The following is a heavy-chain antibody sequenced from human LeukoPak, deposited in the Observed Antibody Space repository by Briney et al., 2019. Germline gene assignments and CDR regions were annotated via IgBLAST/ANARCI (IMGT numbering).Heavy chain of an antibody. V-gene: IGHV1-24*01. D-gene: IGHD1-26*01. Sequence: ASVKVSYKVSGYTLTELSMHWVRQAPGKGLEWMGGFDPEDGETIYAQKFQGRVTMTEDTSTDTAYMELSSLRSEDTAVYYCATGSHPRKHAGNWFDPWGQGTLVTVSS. CDR2: FDPEDGET. CDR3: ATGSHPRKHAGNWFDP. J-gene: IGHJ5*02. CDR1: GYTLTELS.